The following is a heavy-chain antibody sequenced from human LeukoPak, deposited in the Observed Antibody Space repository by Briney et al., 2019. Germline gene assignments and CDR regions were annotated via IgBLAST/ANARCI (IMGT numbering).Heavy chain of an antibody. CDR1: GGSINTYY. Sequence: PSETLSLTCTVSGGSINTYYWSWIRQPAGKGLEWIGRIYASGITKYNPSLKSRVTMTVDTSKNQFSLKLTSVTAADTAVYYCVRGSYYDILTGYYTGSFDYWGQGTLVTVSS. CDR2: IYASGIT. V-gene: IGHV4-4*07. D-gene: IGHD3-9*01. CDR3: VRGSYYDILTGYYTGSFDY. J-gene: IGHJ4*02.